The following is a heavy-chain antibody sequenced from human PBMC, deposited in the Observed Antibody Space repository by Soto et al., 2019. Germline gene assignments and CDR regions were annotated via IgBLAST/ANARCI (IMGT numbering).Heavy chain of an antibody. J-gene: IGHJ6*02. CDR1: GFTFSTYW. V-gene: IGHV3-74*01. Sequence: EVQLVESGGGLVQPGGSLRLSCAASGFTFSTYWMHWVRQAPGKGLVWVSRINSDGSTTNYADSVKGRFTISRDNTKNTLYLQMNSLRAEDTAVYYCARDAYYDMGVWGQGTTVTVSS. CDR3: ARDAYYDMGV. CDR2: INSDGSTT.